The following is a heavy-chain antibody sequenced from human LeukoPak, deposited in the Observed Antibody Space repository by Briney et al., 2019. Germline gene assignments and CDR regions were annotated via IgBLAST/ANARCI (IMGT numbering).Heavy chain of an antibody. CDR1: GFTCSSYS. D-gene: IGHD1-26*01. CDR3: ARDIGSRGPYYFDY. CDR2: ISSSSSYI. J-gene: IGHJ4*02. V-gene: IGHV3-21*01. Sequence: GGSLRLSCAASGFTCSSYSMNWVRQAPGKGLEWVSSISSSSSYIYYADSVKGRFTISRDNAKNSLYLQMNSLRAEDTAVYYCARDIGSRGPYYFDYWGQGTLVTVSS.